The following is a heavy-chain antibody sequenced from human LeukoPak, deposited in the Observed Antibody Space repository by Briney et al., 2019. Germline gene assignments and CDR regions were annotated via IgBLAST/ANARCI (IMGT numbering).Heavy chain of an antibody. CDR2: IYYSGST. CDR1: GGSISSGDYY. D-gene: IGHD3-16*02. Sequence: PSETLSLTCTVSGGSISSGDYYWSWIRQPPGKGLEWIGYIYYSGSTYYNPSLKSRVTISVDTSKNQFSLKLSSVTAADTAVYYCARVPLKRGSYRYSSPFDYWGQGTLVTVSS. CDR3: ARVPLKRGSYRYSSPFDY. J-gene: IGHJ4*02. V-gene: IGHV4-30-4*01.